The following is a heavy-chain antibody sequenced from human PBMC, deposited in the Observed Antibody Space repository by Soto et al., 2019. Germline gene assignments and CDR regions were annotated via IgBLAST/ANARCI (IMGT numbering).Heavy chain of an antibody. Sequence: PGGSLRLSCAASGFTFSSYAMSWVRQAPGKGLEWVSAISGSGGSTYYADSVKGRFTISRDNSKNTLYLQMNSLRAEDTAVYYCAKRPSSGSYSANFDYWGQGTLVTVSS. V-gene: IGHV3-23*01. CDR1: GFTFSSYA. CDR2: ISGSGGST. CDR3: AKRPSSGSYSANFDY. J-gene: IGHJ4*02. D-gene: IGHD3-10*01.